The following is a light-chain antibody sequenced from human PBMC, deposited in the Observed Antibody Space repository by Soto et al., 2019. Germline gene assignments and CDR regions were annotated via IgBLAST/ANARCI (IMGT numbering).Light chain of an antibody. CDR1: ESVSSNY. CDR3: QQYGSSGT. CDR2: GVS. Sequence: ENVLTQSPGTLSLSPGERATLSCRASESVSSNYVAWYQQKPGQAPRLLIYGVSTRATGIPARFSGSGSGTDFTLTISRLEPEDFAVYYCQQYGSSGTFGQGTKVDIK. J-gene: IGKJ1*01. V-gene: IGKV3-20*01.